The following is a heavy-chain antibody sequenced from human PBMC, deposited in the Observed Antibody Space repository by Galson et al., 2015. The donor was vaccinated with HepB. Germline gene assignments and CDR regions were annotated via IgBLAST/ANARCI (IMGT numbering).Heavy chain of an antibody. D-gene: IGHD1-14*01. Sequence: SCKASGYTFTSYAMHWVRQAPGQRLEWMGWINAGNGNTKYSQKFQGRVTITRDTSASTAYMELSSLRSEDTAVYYCARNRYYYYYMDVWGKGTTVTVSS. CDR2: INAGNGNT. CDR3: ARNRYYYYYMDV. CDR1: GYTFTSYA. V-gene: IGHV1-3*01. J-gene: IGHJ6*03.